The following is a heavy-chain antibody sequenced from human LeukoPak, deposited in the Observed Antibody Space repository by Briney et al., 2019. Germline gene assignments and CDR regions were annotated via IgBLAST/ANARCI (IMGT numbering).Heavy chain of an antibody. CDR1: GFAFSGYA. CDR2: LGARGDVT. D-gene: IGHD1-26*01. CDR3: AKVHYTASFPGSFPGRNYFDS. Sequence: PGGSLRLSCTVSGFAFSGYAMSWVRQAPGKGPEWVSSLGARGDVTYSADSVKGRFTISRDNSKRTLFLQMNSLRAEDTAVYYCAKVHYTASFPGSFPGRNYFDSWGQGSLVTVSP. J-gene: IGHJ4*02. V-gene: IGHV3-23*01.